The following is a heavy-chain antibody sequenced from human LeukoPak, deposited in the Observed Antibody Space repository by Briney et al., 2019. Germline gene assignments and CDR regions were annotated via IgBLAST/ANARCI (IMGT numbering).Heavy chain of an antibody. D-gene: IGHD2-8*01. Sequence: ASVKVSCKASGYTFTSYYMHWVRQAPGQGLEWMGIINPSGGSTSYAQKFQGRVTMTTDTSTSTAYMELRSLRSDDTAVYYCAREDCTNGVCYTPFDYWGQGTLVTVSS. J-gene: IGHJ4*02. V-gene: IGHV1-46*01. CDR1: GYTFTSYY. CDR2: INPSGGST. CDR3: AREDCTNGVCYTPFDY.